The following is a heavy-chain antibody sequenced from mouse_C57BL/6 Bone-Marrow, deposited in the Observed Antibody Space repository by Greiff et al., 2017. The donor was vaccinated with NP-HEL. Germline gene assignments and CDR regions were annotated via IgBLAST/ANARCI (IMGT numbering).Heavy chain of an antibody. CDR3: AKWDYYGSSPFAY. CDR1: GYTFTNYW. D-gene: IGHD1-1*01. J-gene: IGHJ3*01. V-gene: IGHV1-63*01. Sequence: QVQLQQSGAELVRPGTSVKMSCKASGYTFTNYWIGWAKQRPGHGLEWIGDIYHGGGYTNYNEKLKGKATLTADKSCSTSYMQVSSLTSEDSAIYNCAKWDYYGSSPFAYWGQGTLVTVSA. CDR2: IYHGGGYT.